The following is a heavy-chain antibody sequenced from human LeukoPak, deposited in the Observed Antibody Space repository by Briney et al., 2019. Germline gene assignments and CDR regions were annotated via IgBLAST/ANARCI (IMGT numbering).Heavy chain of an antibody. CDR1: GGSFSGYY. CDR2: INHSGST. V-gene: IGHV4-34*01. J-gene: IGHJ5*02. D-gene: IGHD3-10*01. Sequence: KSSETLSLTCAVYGGSFSGYYWSWIRQPPGKGLEWIGEINHSGSTNYNPSLKSRVTISVDTSKNQFSLKLSSVTAADTAVYYCARDLGMRLNWFDPWGQGTLVTVSS. CDR3: ARDLGMRLNWFDP.